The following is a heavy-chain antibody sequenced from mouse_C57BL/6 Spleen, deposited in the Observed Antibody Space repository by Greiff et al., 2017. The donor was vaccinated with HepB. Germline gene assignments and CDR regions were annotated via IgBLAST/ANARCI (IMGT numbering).Heavy chain of an antibody. CDR3: ARLRDDYSAWFAY. Sequence: QVQLQQSGAELAKPGASVKLSCKASGYTFTSYWMHWVKQRPGQGLEWIGYINPSSGYTKYNQKFKDKATLTADKSSSTAYMQLSSLTYEDSAVYYCARLRDDYSAWFAYWGQGTLVTVSA. D-gene: IGHD2-4*01. CDR2: INPSSGYT. V-gene: IGHV1-7*01. J-gene: IGHJ3*01. CDR1: GYTFTSYW.